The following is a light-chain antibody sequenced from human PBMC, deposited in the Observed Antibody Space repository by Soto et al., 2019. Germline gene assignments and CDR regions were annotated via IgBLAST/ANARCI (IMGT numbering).Light chain of an antibody. CDR1: SSNIGAGFG. CDR2: SNS. CDR3: QSFEHSLSVNWV. V-gene: IGLV1-40*01. Sequence: QSVLTQPPSVSGALGQRVTISCTGSSSNIGAGFGVQWYQQHPGTAPKLLIYSNSDRPSGVPDRFSGSKSGTSASLAITGLQAEDEADYYCQSFEHSLSVNWVFGGGTKLTVL. J-gene: IGLJ3*02.